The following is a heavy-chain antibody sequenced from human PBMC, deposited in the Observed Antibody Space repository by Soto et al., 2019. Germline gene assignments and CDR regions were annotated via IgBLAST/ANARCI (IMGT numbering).Heavy chain of an antibody. CDR1: GGAFSTYY. Sequence: QVHLQQWGAGLLKPSETLSLTCGVYGGAFSTYYWSWVRQPPGKGLEWIGAISHAGTNNSPSLEGRVTISRAPSKNQFSLRLTSVTAADTALYYCARLPYLSYFDSWGQGTLVTVSS. CDR2: ISHAGT. CDR3: ARLPYLSYFDS. V-gene: IGHV4-34*01. J-gene: IGHJ4*02.